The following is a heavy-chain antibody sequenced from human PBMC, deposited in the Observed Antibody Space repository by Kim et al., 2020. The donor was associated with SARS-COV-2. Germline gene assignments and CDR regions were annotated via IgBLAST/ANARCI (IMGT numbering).Heavy chain of an antibody. V-gene: IGHV1-3*01. CDR2: INGGNGNT. CDR3: AREGSASYNWLDP. J-gene: IGHJ5*02. Sequence: ASVKVSCKASGYSFDTFSLYWLRQAPGQRFEWMGWINGGNGNTRYSQNFQGRVIFTRDTSATTAYMELTSLTFKDTAVYYCAREGSASYNWLDPWGQGTLVTVSS. CDR1: GYSFDTFS. D-gene: IGHD3-10*01.